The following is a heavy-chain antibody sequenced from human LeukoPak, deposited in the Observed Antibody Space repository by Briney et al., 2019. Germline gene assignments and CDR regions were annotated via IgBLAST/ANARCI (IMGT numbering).Heavy chain of an antibody. Sequence: GGSLRLSCAASASTFSGNWMHWVRQALGKGLEWVASIDQHGRDKYFLDSVEGRFTISRDNSKSSLYLQMNSLRAEDTAVYYCVRGSGWFFGFWGQGSLVTVSS. D-gene: IGHD6-19*01. CDR1: ASTFSGNW. CDR3: VRGSGWFFGF. CDR2: IDQHGRDK. V-gene: IGHV3-7*01. J-gene: IGHJ4*02.